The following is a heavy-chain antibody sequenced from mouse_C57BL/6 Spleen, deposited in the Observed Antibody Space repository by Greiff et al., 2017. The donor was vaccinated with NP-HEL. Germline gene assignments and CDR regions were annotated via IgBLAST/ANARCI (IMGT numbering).Heavy chain of an antibody. D-gene: IGHD1-1*01. Sequence: VQLQESGAELVRPGASVKLSCKASGYTFTDYYINWVKQRPGQGLEWIARIYPGSGNTYYNEKFKGKATLTAEKSSSTAYMQLSSLTSEDSAVYFCARSTVVVPLDYWGQGTTLTVSS. CDR3: ARSTVVVPLDY. J-gene: IGHJ2*01. CDR1: GYTFTDYY. V-gene: IGHV1-76*01. CDR2: IYPGSGNT.